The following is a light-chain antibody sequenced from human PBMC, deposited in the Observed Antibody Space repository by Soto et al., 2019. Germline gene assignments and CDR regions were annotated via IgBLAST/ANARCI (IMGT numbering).Light chain of an antibody. CDR3: QQYDISPLT. V-gene: IGKV3-20*01. Sequence: EIVLTQSPGTLSLSPGERATLSCRASQIVSSSYLAWYQQKPGQAPRLLIYGASSRATGIPDKFSGSGSGPDFTLTISRLEPEDFAVYYCQQYDISPLTFGGGTKVEIK. J-gene: IGKJ4*01. CDR1: QIVSSSY. CDR2: GAS.